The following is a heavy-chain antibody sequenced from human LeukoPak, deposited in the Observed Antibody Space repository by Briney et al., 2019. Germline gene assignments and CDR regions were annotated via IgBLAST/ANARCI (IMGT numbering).Heavy chain of an antibody. V-gene: IGHV3-33*01. J-gene: IGHJ6*02. CDR1: GFTFSNYG. CDR3: ARGTGSYYYDLDV. CDR2: IWSGGNNK. D-gene: IGHD3-10*01. Sequence: GGSLRLSCAASGFTFSNYGMHWVRQAPGKGLEWVAVIWSGGNNKYYADSVKGRFTIPRDNSKNTLYLQMDSLRAEDTAVYYSARGTGSYYYDLDVWGQGTTVTVSS.